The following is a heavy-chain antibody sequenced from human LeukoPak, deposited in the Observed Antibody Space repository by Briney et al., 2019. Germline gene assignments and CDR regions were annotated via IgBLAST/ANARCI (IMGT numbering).Heavy chain of an antibody. Sequence: TSETLSLTCAVYGGSFSGYYWSWIRQPPGKGLEWIGEINHSGSTNYNPSLKSRVTISVDTSKNQFSLKLSSVTVADTAVYYCARVATYYDFWSGYYLFDYWGQGTLVTVSS. J-gene: IGHJ4*02. CDR2: INHSGST. V-gene: IGHV4-34*01. D-gene: IGHD3-3*01. CDR3: ARVATYYDFWSGYYLFDY. CDR1: GGSFSGYY.